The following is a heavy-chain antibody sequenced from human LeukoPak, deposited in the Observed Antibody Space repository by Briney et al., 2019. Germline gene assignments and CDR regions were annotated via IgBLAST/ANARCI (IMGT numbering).Heavy chain of an antibody. CDR1: GGSISSGDYY. D-gene: IGHD3-22*01. CDR3: ARVGDYYDSSGYRSHP. Sequence: SQTLSLTCTVSGGSISSGDYYWSWIRQPPGKGLEWIGYIYYSGSTYYNPSLKSRVTISVDTSKNQFSLKLSSVTAGDTAVYYWARVGDYYDSSGYRSHPWGQGTLVTVSS. V-gene: IGHV4-30-4*08. CDR2: IYYSGST. J-gene: IGHJ5*02.